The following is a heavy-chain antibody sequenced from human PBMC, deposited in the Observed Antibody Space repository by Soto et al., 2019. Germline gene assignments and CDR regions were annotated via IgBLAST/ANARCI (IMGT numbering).Heavy chain of an antibody. J-gene: IGHJ6*02. D-gene: IGHD3-16*01. CDR1: GAPITTTKW. Sequence: QVQLQESGPGLVKPSETLSLTCTVSGAPITTTKWWAWVRLPPGKGLEWIGELSRGDERSSNPSLEGRFTMSLDTSNNHFYLKLTAVTAADTAIYYCATQTISDPWGVWGRGTSVTVSS. CDR2: LSRGDER. V-gene: IGHV4-4*02. CDR3: ATQTISDPWGV.